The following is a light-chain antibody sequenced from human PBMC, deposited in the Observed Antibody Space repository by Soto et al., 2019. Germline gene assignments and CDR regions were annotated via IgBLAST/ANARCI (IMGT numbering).Light chain of an antibody. V-gene: IGKV3-15*01. CDR1: QSVSSY. J-gene: IGKJ1*01. CDR2: GAS. Sequence: ETVMTQSAASLSVPPGEGAVLSCRASQSVSSYVAWYQLRPGQPPRVLIYGASTRASGIPTRFSGSGSGTEFTLTIGSLESEDSAVYYCQQYQDWPKTFGQGTKVEIK. CDR3: QQYQDWPKT.